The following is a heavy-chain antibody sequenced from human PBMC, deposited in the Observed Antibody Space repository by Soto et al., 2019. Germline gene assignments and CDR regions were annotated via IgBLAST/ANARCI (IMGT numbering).Heavy chain of an antibody. CDR3: GGDGAIVLVHAFFDS. D-gene: IGHD2-2*01. CDR1: GYTFTSYG. J-gene: IGHJ5*01. V-gene: IGHV1-18*01. Sequence: GASVKVSCKASGYTFTSYGISWLRKSPGPGLEWMGWISAFNGNTNYAQKLQGRVTMTTDTSTSTAYMELRSLRSDDTAVYYCGGDGAIVLVHAFFDSWGKGTLVPVS. CDR2: ISAFNGNT.